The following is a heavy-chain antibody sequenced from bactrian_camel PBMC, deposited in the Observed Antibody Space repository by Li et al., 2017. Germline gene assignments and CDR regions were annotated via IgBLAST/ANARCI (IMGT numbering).Heavy chain of an antibody. D-gene: IGHD7*01. Sequence: HVQLVESGGGSVQAGGSLRLSCAGTGIHLSSAFCVGWFRQAPGKEREAVAAIDSYGSTRYGDSVKGRFTISRDNDGNTLFLQMNSLKTEDTAVYSCAASGGGGGVKQTYWARGPRSPSP. V-gene: IGHV3S53*01. CDR1: GIHLSSAFC. CDR2: IDSYGST. J-gene: IGHJ4*01.